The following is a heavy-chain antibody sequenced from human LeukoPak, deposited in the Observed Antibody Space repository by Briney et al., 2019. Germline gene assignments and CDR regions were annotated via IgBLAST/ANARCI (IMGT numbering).Heavy chain of an antibody. Sequence: GGSLRLSCAASGFTFRSYGMSWVRQAPGKGLEWVSAISGSGGSTYYADSVKGRFTISRDNSKNTLYLQMNSLRAEDTAVYYCAKGGMNDYGAPGYYYYYMDVWGKGTTVTVSS. CDR1: GFTFRSYG. CDR3: AKGGMNDYGAPGYYYYYMDV. CDR2: ISGSGGST. V-gene: IGHV3-23*01. J-gene: IGHJ6*03. D-gene: IGHD4-17*01.